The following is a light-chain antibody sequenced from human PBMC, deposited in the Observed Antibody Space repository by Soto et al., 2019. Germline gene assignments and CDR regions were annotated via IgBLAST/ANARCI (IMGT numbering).Light chain of an antibody. CDR1: RSNIGAGYD. V-gene: IGLV1-40*01. CDR3: QSYDSSLSVCV. CDR2: GNS. Sequence: QPVLTQPPSVSGAPGQRVTISCTGSRSNIGAGYDVHWYQQLPGTAPKLLIYGNSNRPSGVPDRFSGSKSGTSASLAITGLQAEDEADYYCQSYDSSLSVCVFGGGTKLTVL. J-gene: IGLJ3*02.